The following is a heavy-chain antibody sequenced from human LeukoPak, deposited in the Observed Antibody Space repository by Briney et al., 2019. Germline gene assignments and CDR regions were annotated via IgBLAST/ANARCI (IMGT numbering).Heavy chain of an antibody. CDR1: GYTFTTYY. D-gene: IGHD6-19*01. J-gene: IGHJ4*02. V-gene: IGHV1-8*03. CDR2: MNPNSGYT. CDR3: ARLAGSIDY. Sequence: VKVSCKAAGYTFTTYYINWVRHATGQGLEWMGWMNPNSGYTGYAQKFQGRVTITRDTSISTAYMELSSLRSEDTAVYYCARLAGSIDYWGQGTLVTVSS.